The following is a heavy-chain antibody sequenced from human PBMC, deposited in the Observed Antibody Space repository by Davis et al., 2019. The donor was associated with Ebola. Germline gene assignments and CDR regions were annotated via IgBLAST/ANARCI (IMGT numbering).Heavy chain of an antibody. J-gene: IGHJ5*02. D-gene: IGHD3-10*01. Sequence: PSETLSLTCAVYGGSFSGYYWSWIRQPPGKGLEWIGEINHSGSTNYNPSLKSRVTISVDTSKNQFSLKLSSVTAADTAVYYCAGGPMVQGSRHRGTWFDPWGQGTLVTVSS. CDR2: INHSGST. CDR1: GGSFSGYY. CDR3: AGGPMVQGSRHRGTWFDP. V-gene: IGHV4-34*01.